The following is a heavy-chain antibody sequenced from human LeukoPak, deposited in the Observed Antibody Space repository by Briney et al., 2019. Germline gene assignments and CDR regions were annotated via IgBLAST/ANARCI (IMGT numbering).Heavy chain of an antibody. Sequence: GGSLRLSWAASGFTVSSNYMSWVRQAPGKGLEWVSVIYSGGSTYYADSVKGRFTISRDNSKNTLYLQMNSLRAEDTAVYYCAIGYCSSTSCRSPYYYMDVWGKGTTVTISS. J-gene: IGHJ6*03. CDR1: GFTVSSNY. D-gene: IGHD2-2*01. CDR2: IYSGGST. CDR3: AIGYCSSTSCRSPYYYMDV. V-gene: IGHV3-53*01.